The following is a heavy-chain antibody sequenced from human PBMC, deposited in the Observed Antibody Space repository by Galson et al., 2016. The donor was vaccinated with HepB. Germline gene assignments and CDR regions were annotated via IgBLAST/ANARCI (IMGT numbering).Heavy chain of an antibody. CDR3: ARDPNYDFWRGYYRVRRGLDY. CDR1: GYPFTSYG. Sequence: SVKVSCKASGYPFTSYGISWVRQAPGQGLEWMGWISAYNGDTNYSRKFQGRVTMTTDTSTSTAYMELRSLRGDDTAVFYCARDPNYDFWRGYYRVRRGLDYRGQGTLVTVSS. D-gene: IGHD3-3*01. J-gene: IGHJ4*02. CDR2: ISAYNGDT. V-gene: IGHV1-18*01.